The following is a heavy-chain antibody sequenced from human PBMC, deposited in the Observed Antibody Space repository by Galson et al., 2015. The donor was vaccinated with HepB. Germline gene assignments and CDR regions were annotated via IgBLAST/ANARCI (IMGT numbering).Heavy chain of an antibody. CDR1: GYSFTSYW. CDR3: ARGGDFWSGYPTADY. Sequence: QSGAEVTKPGESLRISCTGSGYSFTSYWISWVRQMPGKGLEWMGRIDPSDSYTNYSPSFQGHVTISADKSISTAYLQWSSLKASDTAMYYCARGGDFWSGYPTADYWGQGTLVTVSS. J-gene: IGHJ4*02. D-gene: IGHD3-3*01. CDR2: IDPSDSYT. V-gene: IGHV5-10-1*01.